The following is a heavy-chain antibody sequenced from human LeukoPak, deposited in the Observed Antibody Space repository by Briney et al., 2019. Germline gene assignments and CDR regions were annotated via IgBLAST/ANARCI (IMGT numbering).Heavy chain of an antibody. CDR1: GFTFSSYW. D-gene: IGHD3-10*01. J-gene: IGHJ4*02. CDR2: IKQDGSEK. Sequence: PGGSLRLSCAASGFTFSSYWMSWVRQAPGKGLEWVANIKQDGSEKYYVDSVKGRFTISRDNAKNSLYLQMNSLRAEETAVYYCATGPAMVRGVTDDYWGQGTLVTVSS. V-gene: IGHV3-7*01. CDR3: ATGPAMVRGVTDDY.